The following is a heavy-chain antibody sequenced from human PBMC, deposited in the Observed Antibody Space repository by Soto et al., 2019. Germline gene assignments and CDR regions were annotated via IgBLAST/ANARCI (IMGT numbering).Heavy chain of an antibody. CDR3: ARGYYHSSRESNTCDI. D-gene: IGHD3-22*01. J-gene: IGHJ3*02. V-gene: IGHV4-59*13. CDR2: VYYSVRT. Sequence: SETLSLTCTVSGASISSSYWSWIRQSPGKGLEWIGYVYYSVRTNYNPSLKSRVNISVDTSKNQFSLKLSSVTAADTAVYYCARGYYHSSRESNTCDIWGKGKMVNVS. CDR1: GASISSSY.